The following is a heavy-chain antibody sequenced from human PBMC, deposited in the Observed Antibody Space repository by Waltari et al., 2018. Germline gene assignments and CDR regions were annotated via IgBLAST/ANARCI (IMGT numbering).Heavy chain of an antibody. V-gene: IGHV6-1*01. D-gene: IGHD1-26*01. CDR1: GDSVSTNSGA. CDR3: ARGRGSYVLDY. CDR2: TYYRSKWFY. J-gene: IGHJ4*02. Sequence: QVQLQQSGPGLVKPSQTLSLTCAISGDSVSTNSGAWNWIRQSPSRGLEWLVRTYYRSKWFYDYAGSLKGRITINPDTSNNQFSLQLNSVTPEDTALYYCARGRGSYVLDYWGQGTLVTVSS.